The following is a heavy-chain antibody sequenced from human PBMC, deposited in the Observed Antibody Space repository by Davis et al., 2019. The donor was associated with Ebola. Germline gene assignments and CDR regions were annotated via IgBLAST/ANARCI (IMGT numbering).Heavy chain of an antibody. D-gene: IGHD6-13*01. J-gene: IGHJ4*02. V-gene: IGHV7-4-1*02. CDR3: AISWGSSWYYYFDY. CDR2: HNTNTGNP. Sequence: SVPVSRMASRYTLISYGITWVRQAPGQGLEWMGWHNTNTGNPPYAQGLTGRFVFSLDTSVSTAYLQISSLKAEDTAVDYCAISWGSSWYYYFDYWGQGTLVTVSS. CDR1: RYTLISYG.